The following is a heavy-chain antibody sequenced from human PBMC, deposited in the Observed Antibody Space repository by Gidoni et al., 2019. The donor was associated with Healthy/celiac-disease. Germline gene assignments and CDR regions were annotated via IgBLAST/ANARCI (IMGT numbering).Heavy chain of an antibody. D-gene: IGHD6-19*01. CDR2: ISRSSSYI. CDR3: ARDFGAYSSGWYDY. CDR1: GFTFSSYS. Sequence: EVQLVESGGGLVKPWGSLRLSCAASGFTFSSYSMNWVRQAPGKGLEWVSSISRSSSYIYYADSVKGRFTISRDNAKNSLYLQMNSLRAEDTAVYYCARDFGAYSSGWYDYWGQGTLVTVSS. V-gene: IGHV3-21*01. J-gene: IGHJ4*02.